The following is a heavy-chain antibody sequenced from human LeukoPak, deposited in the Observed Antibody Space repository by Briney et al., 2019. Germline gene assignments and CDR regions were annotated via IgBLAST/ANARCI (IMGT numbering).Heavy chain of an antibody. J-gene: IGHJ6*02. Sequence: TGGSLRLSCAASGFTFSSYAMSWVRQAPGKGLEWVSAISGSGGSTYYADSVKGRFTISRDNSKNTLYLQMNSLKTEDTAVYYCTTDPPRFLEWLPYSPTWEYYGMDVWGQGTTVTVSS. CDR1: GFTFSSYA. CDR2: ISGSGGST. CDR3: TTDPPRFLEWLPYSPTWEYYGMDV. D-gene: IGHD3-3*01. V-gene: IGHV3-23*01.